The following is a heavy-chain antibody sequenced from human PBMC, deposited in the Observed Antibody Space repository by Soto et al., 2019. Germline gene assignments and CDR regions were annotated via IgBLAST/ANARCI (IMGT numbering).Heavy chain of an antibody. J-gene: IGHJ4*02. D-gene: IGHD5-18*01. CDR3: ARGAGSAMSLEY. Sequence: QLQLQESGSGLVKPSQTLSLTCAVSGGSISRGGYSWSWIRQPPGKGLEWIGYVYHSGSTYYNPSLKSRVTISVDRSKDQVSLKLSSVTAADSAVYCCARGAGSAMSLEYWGQGTLVTVSS. CDR2: VYHSGST. CDR1: GGSISRGGYS. V-gene: IGHV4-30-2*01.